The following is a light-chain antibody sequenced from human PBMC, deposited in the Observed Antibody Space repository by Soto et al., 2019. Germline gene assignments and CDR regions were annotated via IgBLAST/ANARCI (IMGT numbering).Light chain of an antibody. CDR1: QSVSSY. J-gene: IGKJ5*01. CDR3: LQYHNWPLIT. Sequence: EIVLTQSPATLSLSPGERATLSCRSSQSVSSYLAWYQQKPGQAPRLLMYGASSRATGIPARFSGSGSGAEYFLTISSLQCEDFAVYYCLQYHNWPLITFGQGTRLEI. CDR2: GAS. V-gene: IGKV3-15*01.